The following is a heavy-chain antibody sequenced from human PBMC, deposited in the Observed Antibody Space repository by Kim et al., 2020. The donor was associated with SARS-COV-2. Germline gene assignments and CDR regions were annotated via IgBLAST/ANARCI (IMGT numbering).Heavy chain of an antibody. J-gene: IGHJ4*02. D-gene: IGHD6-19*01. V-gene: IGHV5-10-1*01. CDR2: IDPSDSYT. Sequence: GESLKISCKGSGYSFTSYWISWVRQMPGKGLEWMGRIDPSDSYTNYSPSFQGHVTISADKSISTAYLQWSSLKASYTAMYHCARLFTYSSGWSDYWGQGTLVTVSS. CDR3: ARLFTYSSGWSDY. CDR1: GYSFTSYW.